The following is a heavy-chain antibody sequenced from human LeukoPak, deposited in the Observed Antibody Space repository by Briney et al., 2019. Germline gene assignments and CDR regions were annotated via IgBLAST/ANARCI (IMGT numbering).Heavy chain of an antibody. CDR1: GGCLRWYL. V-gene: IGHV4-34*01. CDR3: ARGPGSYPH. Sequence: LETLSPTRAVFGGCLRWYLWSWVRQPPGEGVEWIGEINHSGSTNYNPSLKSRVTISVDTSKNQFSLKLSSVTAADTAVYYCARGPGSYPHWGQGTLVTVSS. CDR2: INHSGST. D-gene: IGHD3-10*01. J-gene: IGHJ4*02.